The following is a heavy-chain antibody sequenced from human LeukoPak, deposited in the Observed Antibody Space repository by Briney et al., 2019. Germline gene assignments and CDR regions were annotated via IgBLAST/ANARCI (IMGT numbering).Heavy chain of an antibody. CDR1: GASISRDTYF. J-gene: IGHJ4*02. CDR2: IDSSGTT. CDR3: ARHGYIQFWLY. Sequence: SETLSLTCTVSGASISRDTYFWGWIRQPREKGLEWIGSIDSSGTTHYNSSLKSRVIISVDTSKNQVSLNLTSVTFADTAVYYCARHGYIQFWLYWGQGTQVIVSS. V-gene: IGHV4-39*01. D-gene: IGHD5-18*01.